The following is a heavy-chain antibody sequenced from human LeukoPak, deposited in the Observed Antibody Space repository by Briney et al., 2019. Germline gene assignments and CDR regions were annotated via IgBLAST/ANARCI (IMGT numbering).Heavy chain of an antibody. D-gene: IGHD1-26*01. V-gene: IGHV4-34*01. CDR1: GGSFSGYY. J-gene: IGHJ4*02. CDR3: ARRDPVGASLIDY. Sequence: SETLSLTCAVYGGSFSGYYWSWIRQPPGKGLEWIGEINHSGSTNYNPSLKSRVTISVDTSKNQFSLKLSSVTAADTAVYYCARRDPVGASLIDYWGQGTLVTVSS. CDR2: INHSGST.